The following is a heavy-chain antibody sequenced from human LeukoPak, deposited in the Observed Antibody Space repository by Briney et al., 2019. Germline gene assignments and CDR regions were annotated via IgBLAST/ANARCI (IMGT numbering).Heavy chain of an antibody. J-gene: IGHJ5*02. CDR3: ARVTAAPTGYNWFDP. Sequence: SVKVSCKASGGTLSSYGISWVRQAPGQGLEWMGRIIPILGLANYAQKFQGRVTITADTTTRTVYMEVSSLRSEDTAVYYCARVTAAPTGYNWFDPWGQGTLVTVS. CDR1: GGTLSSYG. V-gene: IGHV1-69*04. D-gene: IGHD1-1*01. CDR2: IIPILGLA.